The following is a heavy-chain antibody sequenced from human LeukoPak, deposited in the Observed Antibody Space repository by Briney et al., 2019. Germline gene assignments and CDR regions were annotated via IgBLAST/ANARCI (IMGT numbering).Heavy chain of an antibody. D-gene: IGHD3-22*01. J-gene: IGHJ1*01. V-gene: IGHV3-73*01. CDR2: IRSKANSYAT. Sequence: GGSLKLSCAASGLAFSGSAMHWVRQAPGKGLEWVGRIRSKANSYATAYAVSVKGRFTSSREDSKNTAYLQMNSLKTEDTAVYYCTNYDSSGPAFQHWGQGTLVTVSS. CDR3: TNYDSSGPAFQH. CDR1: GLAFSGSA.